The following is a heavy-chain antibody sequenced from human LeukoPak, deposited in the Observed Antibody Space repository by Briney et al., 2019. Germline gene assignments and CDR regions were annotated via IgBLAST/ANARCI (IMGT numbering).Heavy chain of an antibody. CDR1: GGSFSGYY. Sequence: SETLSLTCAVYGGSFSGYYWSWIRQPPGKGLEWIGEINHSGSTNYNPSLKSRVTISVDTSKNQFSLKLSSVTAADTAVYYCARGLLEHSSSPPDPRNNWFDLWGQGTLVTVSS. J-gene: IGHJ5*02. CDR3: ARGLLEHSSSPPDPRNNWFDL. V-gene: IGHV4-34*01. CDR2: INHSGST. D-gene: IGHD6-6*01.